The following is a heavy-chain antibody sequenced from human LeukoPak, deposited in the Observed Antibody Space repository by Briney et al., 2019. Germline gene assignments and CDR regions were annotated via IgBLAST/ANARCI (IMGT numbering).Heavy chain of an antibody. V-gene: IGHV4-59*11. CDR1: GGSISSHY. D-gene: IGHD5-18*01. J-gene: IGHJ4*01. Sequence: SETLSLTCTVSGGSISSHYWSWIRQPPRKGLEWIGYIYYSGSTNYNPSLKSRVTISVDTSKNQFSLKLSSVTAADTAVYYCARGTGYSYEPIWVDYWGQGTLVTVSS. CDR2: IYYSGST. CDR3: ARGTGYSYEPIWVDY.